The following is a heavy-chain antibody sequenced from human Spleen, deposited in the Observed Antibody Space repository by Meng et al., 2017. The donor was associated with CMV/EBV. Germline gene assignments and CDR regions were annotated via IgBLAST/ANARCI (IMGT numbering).Heavy chain of an antibody. J-gene: IGHJ6*02. CDR1: GFTLRSYW. CDR3: ARGHYYYGMDV. Sequence: GESLKISCAASGFTLRSYWMHWVRQVPGKGLEWVSVIYSGGSTYYADSVKGRFTISRDNSKNTLYLQMNSLRAEDTAVYYCARGHYYYGMDVWGQGTTVTVSS. V-gene: IGHV3-66*02. CDR2: IYSGGST.